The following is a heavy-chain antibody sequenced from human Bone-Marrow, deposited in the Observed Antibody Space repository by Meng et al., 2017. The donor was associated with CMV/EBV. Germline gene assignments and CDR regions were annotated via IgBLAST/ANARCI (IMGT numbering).Heavy chain of an antibody. D-gene: IGHD6-13*01. V-gene: IGHV1-18*01. CDR2: ISPYNGNT. CDR3: ARDRLSISWFARNWFDP. Sequence: ASVKVSCKASGYTFTSYGISWVRQAPGQGLEWMGWISPYNGNTNYAQKFQGRVTMTRDTSTSTVYMELSSLRSEDTAVYYCARDRLSISWFARNWFDPWGQGTLVTVSS. J-gene: IGHJ5*02. CDR1: GYTFTSYG.